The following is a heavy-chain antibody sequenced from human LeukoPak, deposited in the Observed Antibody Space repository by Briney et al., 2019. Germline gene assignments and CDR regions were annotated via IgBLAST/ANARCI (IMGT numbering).Heavy chain of an antibody. J-gene: IGHJ4*02. V-gene: IGHV3-15*01. D-gene: IGHD3-10*01. CDR2: IKSKTDGGTT. CDR1: GFTFRNYA. CDR3: TAELLWFGELFI. Sequence: GGSLRLSCGASGFTFRNYAMTWVRQAPGKGLEWVGRIKSKTDGGTTDYAAPVKGRFTISRDDSKNTLYLQMNSLKTEDTAVYYCTAELLWFGELFIWGQGTLVTVSS.